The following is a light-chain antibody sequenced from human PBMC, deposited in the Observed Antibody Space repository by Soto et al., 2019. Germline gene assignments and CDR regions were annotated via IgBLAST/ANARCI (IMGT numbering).Light chain of an antibody. CDR3: CSYAGSSTSYVG. J-gene: IGLJ2*01. CDR2: EGS. Sequence: QSALTQPASVSGSPGQSITISCTGTSSDVGSYNLVSWYQQHPGKAPKLMIYEGSKRPSGVSNRFSGSKSGNTASLTISGLQAEDEADYYCCSYAGSSTSYVGFGGGTQLTVL. CDR1: SSDVGSYNL. V-gene: IGLV2-23*01.